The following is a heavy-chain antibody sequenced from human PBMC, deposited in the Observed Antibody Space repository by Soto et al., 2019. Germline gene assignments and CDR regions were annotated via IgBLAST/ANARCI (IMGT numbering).Heavy chain of an antibody. J-gene: IGHJ4*01. CDR2: IYYSGST. CDR3: ARGHYFGSGSTD. CDR1: GGSISSGGYY. Sequence: PSETLSLTCTVSGGSISSGGYYWSWIRQHPGKGLEWIGYIYYSGSTHYNPSLKSRVTISVDKSQNQFSLRLSSMTAADTAVYYCARGHYFGSGSTDWGHGTLVTVSS. V-gene: IGHV4-31*03. D-gene: IGHD3-10*01.